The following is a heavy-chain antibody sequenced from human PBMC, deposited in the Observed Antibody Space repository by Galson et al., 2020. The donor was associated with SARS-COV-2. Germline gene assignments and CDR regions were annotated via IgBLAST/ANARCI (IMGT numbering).Heavy chain of an antibody. Sequence: SETLSLTCTVSGGSITNDNYYWNWIRQPPGKGLEWIGYIYYSGSTSYNPSLKSRVIISVDTSKNQFSLKLSSVTAADTAVYYCARGKKRYYGLGTYHFDYWGQGTLFTVSS. CDR3: ARGKKRYYGLGTYHFDY. CDR1: GGSITNDNYY. CDR2: IYYSGST. D-gene: IGHD3-10*01. V-gene: IGHV4-30-4*08. J-gene: IGHJ4*02.